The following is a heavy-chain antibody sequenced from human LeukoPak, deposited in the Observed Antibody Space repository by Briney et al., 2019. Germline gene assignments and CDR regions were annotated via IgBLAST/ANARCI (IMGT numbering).Heavy chain of an antibody. CDR3: ATSLSSGGWFDY. V-gene: IGHV1-69-2*01. CDR1: GYTFTDYY. D-gene: IGHD6-19*01. J-gene: IGHJ4*02. Sequence: ASVKVSCKVSGYTFTDYYMHWVQQAPGKGLEWMGLVDPEDGETIYAEKFQGRVTITADTSTDTAYMELSSLRSEDTAVYYCATSLSSGGWFDYWGQGTLVNVSS. CDR2: VDPEDGET.